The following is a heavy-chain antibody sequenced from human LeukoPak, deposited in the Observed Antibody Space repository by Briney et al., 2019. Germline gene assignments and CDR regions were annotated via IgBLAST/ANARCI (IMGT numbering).Heavy chain of an antibody. CDR3: ARDRDSSGRTFDY. V-gene: IGHV3-48*02. Sequence: GGSPRLSCAVSGFTFSSYSMNWVRQAPGKGLEWVSYIISTSSTMYYADSVKGRFSISRDNAKNSLYLQMNSVRDEDTAVYYCARDRDSSGRTFDYWGQGTLVTVS. J-gene: IGHJ4*02. D-gene: IGHD6-19*01. CDR1: GFTFSSYS. CDR2: IISTSSTM.